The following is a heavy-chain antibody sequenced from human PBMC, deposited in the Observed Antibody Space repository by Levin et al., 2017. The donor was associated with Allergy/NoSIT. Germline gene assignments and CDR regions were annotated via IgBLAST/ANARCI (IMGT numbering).Heavy chain of an antibody. CDR3: AHGTGVYYY. CDR1: GFSLNTHGVG. V-gene: IGHV2-5*02. D-gene: IGHD3-10*01. J-gene: IGHJ4*02. Sequence: SGPTLVKPTQALTLTCTFSGFSLNTHGVGVGWIRQPPGKALQWLALIYWDGDKRYSPSLTNRLTITRDTSKNRVVLTMTNMDPVDTATYYCAHGTGVYYYWGQGTLVTVSS. CDR2: IYWDGDK.